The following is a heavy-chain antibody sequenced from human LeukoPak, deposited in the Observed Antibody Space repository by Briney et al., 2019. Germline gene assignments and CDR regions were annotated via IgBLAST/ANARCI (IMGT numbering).Heavy chain of an antibody. J-gene: IGHJ6*02. CDR1: GGSISSSSYY. Sequence: SETLSLTCTVSGGSISSSSYYWGWIRQPPGKGLEWIGSIYYSGSTYYNPSLKSRVTISVDTSKNQFSLKLSSMTAADTAVYYCAPLDYGMDVWGQGTTVTVSS. CDR2: IYYSGST. V-gene: IGHV4-39*01. CDR3: APLDYGMDV.